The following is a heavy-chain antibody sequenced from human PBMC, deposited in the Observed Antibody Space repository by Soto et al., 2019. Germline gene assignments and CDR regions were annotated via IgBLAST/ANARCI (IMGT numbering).Heavy chain of an antibody. CDR3: ARASGSSYWFDP. Sequence: ASVKVSCKASGYTFTSYAMHWVRQAPGQRLEWMGWINAGNGNTKYAQKLQGRVTMTTDTSTSTVYMELRSLRSDDTAVYYCARASGSSYWFDPWGQGTLVTVSS. J-gene: IGHJ5*02. CDR1: GYTFTSYA. D-gene: IGHD1-26*01. CDR2: INAGNGNT. V-gene: IGHV1-3*01.